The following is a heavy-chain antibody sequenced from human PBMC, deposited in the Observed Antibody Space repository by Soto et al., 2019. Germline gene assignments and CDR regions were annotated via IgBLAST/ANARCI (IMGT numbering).Heavy chain of an antibody. CDR3: ARDSVSHDFTYYYYGMDV. J-gene: IGHJ6*02. CDR1: GGSISSYY. CDR2: IYYSGST. Sequence: QVQLQESGPGLVKPSETLSLTCTVSGGSISSYYWSWIRQPPGKGLEWIGYIYYSGSTNYNPSLKSRVTIPVDTSKNQFSLKLSSVTAADTAVYYCARDSVSHDFTYYYYGMDVWGQGTTVTVSS. D-gene: IGHD3-3*01. V-gene: IGHV4-59*01.